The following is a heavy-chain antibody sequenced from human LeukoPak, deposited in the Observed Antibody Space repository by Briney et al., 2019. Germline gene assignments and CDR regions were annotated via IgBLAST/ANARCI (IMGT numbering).Heavy chain of an antibody. V-gene: IGHV1-69*04. CDR3: ARLAVAGRLMDY. CDR2: IIPILGIA. D-gene: IGHD6-19*01. Sequence: GASVKVSCKASGGTFSSYAISWVRQAPGQGLEWMGRIIPILGIANYAQKFQGRVTITADKSTSTAYMELSSLRSDDTAVYYCARLAVAGRLMDYWGQGTLVTVSS. CDR1: GGTFSSYA. J-gene: IGHJ4*02.